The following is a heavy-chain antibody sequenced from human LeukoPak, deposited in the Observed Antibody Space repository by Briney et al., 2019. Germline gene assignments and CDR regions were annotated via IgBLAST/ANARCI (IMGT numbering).Heavy chain of an antibody. D-gene: IGHD6-13*01. V-gene: IGHV3-23*01. Sequence: GGSLRLSCAASGFTVSSNYMSWVRQAPGKGLEWVSAISGSGGNTYYADSVKGRFTISRDNSKNTLYLQMNSLRAEDTAAYYCARGGILYGMDVWGQGTTVTVSS. CDR2: ISGSGGNT. CDR1: GFTVSSNY. CDR3: ARGGILYGMDV. J-gene: IGHJ6*02.